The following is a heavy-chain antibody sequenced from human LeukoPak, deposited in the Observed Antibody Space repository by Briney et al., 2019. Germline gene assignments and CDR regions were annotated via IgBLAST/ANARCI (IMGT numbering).Heavy chain of an antibody. CDR2: IIPIFGTA. D-gene: IGHD5-12*01. V-gene: IGHV1-69*13. J-gene: IGHJ4*02. CDR1: GGTFSSYA. CDR3: ASGGYSGYECDYYFDY. Sequence: ASVKVSCKASGGTFSSYANSWVRQAPGQGLEWMGGIIPIFGTANYAQKFQGRVTITADESTSTAYMELSSLRSEDTAVYYCASGGYSGYECDYYFDYWGQGTLVTAPS.